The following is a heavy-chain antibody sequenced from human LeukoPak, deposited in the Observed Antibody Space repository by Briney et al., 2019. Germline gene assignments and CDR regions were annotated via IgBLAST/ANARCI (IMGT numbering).Heavy chain of an antibody. J-gene: IGHJ4*02. CDR2: IWYDGTNK. V-gene: IGHV3-33*01. CDR1: GFTLSSFG. Sequence: GGSLRLSCAASGFTLSSFGMHWVRQAPGKGLEWVAVIWYDGTNKYYADSVRGRFTISRDNSKNTLYLQMNSLRAEDTAVYYCARDGSGYEIDYWGQGTLVTVSS. D-gene: IGHD5-12*01. CDR3: ARDGSGYEIDY.